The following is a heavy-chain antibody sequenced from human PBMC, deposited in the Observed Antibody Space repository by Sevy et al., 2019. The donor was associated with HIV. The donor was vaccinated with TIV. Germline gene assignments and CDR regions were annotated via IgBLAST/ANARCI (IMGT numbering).Heavy chain of an antibody. V-gene: IGHV3-15*01. J-gene: IGHJ3*02. CDR2: IKSKTDGGTT. CDR3: TTDLREIVVVIDDAFDI. D-gene: IGHD3-22*01. CDR1: GFTFSNAW. Sequence: GGSLRLSCAASGFTFSNAWMSWVRQPPGKGLEWVGRIKSKTDGGTTDYAAPVKGRFTISRDDSKNTLYLQMNSLKTEDTAVYYCTTDLREIVVVIDDAFDIWGQGTMVTVSS.